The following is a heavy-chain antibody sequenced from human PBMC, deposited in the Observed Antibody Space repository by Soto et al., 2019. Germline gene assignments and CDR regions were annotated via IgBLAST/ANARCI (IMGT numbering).Heavy chain of an antibody. Sequence: SGPTLVNPTEIRTLTCTVSGFSIRNARLGVSWIRQPPGKALEWLAHIFSNDEKSYSTSLKSRLTISKDTSKSQVVLTMTNMDPVYSATYYCARIVVAQHYGMDVWGQGT. J-gene: IGHJ6*02. CDR3: ARIVVAQHYGMDV. CDR2: IFSNDEK. CDR1: GFSIRNARLG. V-gene: IGHV2-26*01. D-gene: IGHD2-15*01.